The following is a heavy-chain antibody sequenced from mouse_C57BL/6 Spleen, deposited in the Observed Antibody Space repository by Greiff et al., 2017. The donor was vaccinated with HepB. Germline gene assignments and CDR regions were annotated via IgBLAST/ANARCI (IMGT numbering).Heavy chain of an antibody. J-gene: IGHJ4*01. Sequence: VQLQEPGAELVRPGASVTLSCKASGYTFTDYEMHWVKQTPVHGLEWIGAIDPETGGTAYNQKFKGKAILTADKSSSTAYMELRSLTSEDSAVYYCTRESITTVVGASYYAMDYWGQGTSVTVSS. D-gene: IGHD1-1*01. CDR1: GYTFTDYE. V-gene: IGHV1-15*01. CDR3: TRESITTVVGASYYAMDY. CDR2: IDPETGGT.